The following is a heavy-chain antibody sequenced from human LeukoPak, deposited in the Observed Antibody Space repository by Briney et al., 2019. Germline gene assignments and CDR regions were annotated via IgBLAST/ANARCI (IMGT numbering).Heavy chain of an antibody. Sequence: PETLSLTCTVSGGSISSYYWSWIRQPPGKGLEWIGYIYYSGSTNYNPSLKSRVTISVDTSKNQFSLKLSSVTAADTAVYYCARHLHPTAMVINYWGQGTLVTVSS. D-gene: IGHD5-18*01. CDR1: GGSISSYY. J-gene: IGHJ4*02. CDR3: ARHLHPTAMVINY. V-gene: IGHV4-59*08. CDR2: IYYSGST.